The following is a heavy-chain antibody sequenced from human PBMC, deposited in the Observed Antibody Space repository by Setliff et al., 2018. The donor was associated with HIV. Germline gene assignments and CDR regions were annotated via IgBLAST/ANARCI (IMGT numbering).Heavy chain of an antibody. D-gene: IGHD2-2*01. CDR3: ASPIRSRENLYYYGMDV. V-gene: IGHV1-46*01. J-gene: IGHJ6*02. Sequence: VASVKVSCKASGYTFTSYYMHWVRQAPGQGLEWMGIINPSGGSTSYAQKFQGRVTMTRDTSTSTVYMELSSLRSEDTAVYYCASPIRSRENLYYYGMDVWGQGTTVTVSS. CDR2: INPSGGST. CDR1: GYTFTSYY.